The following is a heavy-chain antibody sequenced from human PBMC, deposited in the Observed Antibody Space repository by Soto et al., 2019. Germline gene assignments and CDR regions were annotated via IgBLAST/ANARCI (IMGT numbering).Heavy chain of an antibody. Sequence: EVQLLESGGGLVQPGGSLRLSCAASGFTFSNYAMSWVRQAPGKGLEWVSTISGSGGNTYSPDSVKGRFTISRDNSKNTVYLPMNSLRAEDTAVFYCAKERIGRGADYWGPGALVTVTS. CDR2: ISGSGGNT. V-gene: IGHV3-23*01. D-gene: IGHD1-26*01. CDR1: GFTFSNYA. J-gene: IGHJ4*02. CDR3: AKERIGRGADY.